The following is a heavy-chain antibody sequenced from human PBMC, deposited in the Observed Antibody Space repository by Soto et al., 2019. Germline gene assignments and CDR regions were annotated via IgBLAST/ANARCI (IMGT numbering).Heavy chain of an antibody. J-gene: IGHJ6*02. Sequence: SQTLSLTCAISGDSVSSNSAAWNWIRQSPSRGLEWLGRTYYRSKWYNDYAVSVKSRITINPDTSKNQFSLQLNSVTPEDTAVYYCARVIRWGYSDGLYYYYGMDVWGQGTTVTVSS. CDR3: ARVIRWGYSDGLYYYYGMDV. D-gene: IGHD5-18*01. CDR1: GDSVSSNSAA. V-gene: IGHV6-1*01. CDR2: TYYRSKWYN.